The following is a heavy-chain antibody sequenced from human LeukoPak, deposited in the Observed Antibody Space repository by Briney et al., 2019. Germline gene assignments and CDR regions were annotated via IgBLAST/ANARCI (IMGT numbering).Heavy chain of an antibody. CDR3: VRGCNRAHCPYFFDS. J-gene: IGHJ4*02. D-gene: IGHD2/OR15-2a*01. CDR1: GFTFSTYW. CDR2: IRQDDIER. V-gene: IGHV3-7*01. Sequence: QTGGSLRLSCAASGFTFSTYWMTWGCQAPGKGLEWVATIRQDDIERHLLDSVKGRFFISRDNAKNSLYLQMNSLTVEDTAVYYCVRGCNRAHCPYFFDSWGQGTLITVS.